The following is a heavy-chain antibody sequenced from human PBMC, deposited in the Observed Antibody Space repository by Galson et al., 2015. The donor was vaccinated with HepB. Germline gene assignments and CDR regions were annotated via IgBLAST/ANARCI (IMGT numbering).Heavy chain of an antibody. J-gene: IGHJ4*02. D-gene: IGHD2-15*01. CDR2: ISTYNGET. CDR3: ARDVSYSTHADY. CDR1: GYTLTELS. Sequence: SVKVSCKVSGYTLTELSMHWVRQAPGKGLEWMGWISTYNGETKYAQKFQDRVTMTTDTSTNTVYMELRSLRSDDTALYYCARDVSYSTHADYWGQGTLVTVSS. V-gene: IGHV1-18*01.